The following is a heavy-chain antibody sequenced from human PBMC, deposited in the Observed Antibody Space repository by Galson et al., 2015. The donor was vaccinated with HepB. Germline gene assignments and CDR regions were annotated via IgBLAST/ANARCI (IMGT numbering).Heavy chain of an antibody. J-gene: IGHJ3*02. D-gene: IGHD6-13*01. CDR1: GGSISSSSYY. Sequence: LSLTCTVSGGSISSSSYYWGWIRQPPGKGLEWIGSIYYSGSTYYNPSLKSRVTISVDTSKNQFSLKLSSVTAADTAVYYCARDSPVDSSSWHDAFDIWGQGTMVTVSS. CDR3: ARDSPVDSSSWHDAFDI. CDR2: IYYSGST. V-gene: IGHV4-39*07.